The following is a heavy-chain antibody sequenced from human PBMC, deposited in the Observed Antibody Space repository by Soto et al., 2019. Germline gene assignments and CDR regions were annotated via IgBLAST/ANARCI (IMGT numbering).Heavy chain of an antibody. J-gene: IGHJ3*01. D-gene: IGHD6-13*01. Sequence: EVQLLESGGILVGPGRSLRLSCTASGFTFNSYAMNWVRQAPGKGLEWVSGISGGGGGAYYADSVQGRFIISRDNSKNTLYLQMTGLRAEDAAIYYCVREGSGWYSRGSFDFWGRGTMVTVSS. CDR3: VREGSGWYSRGSFDF. CDR2: ISGGGGGA. V-gene: IGHV3-23*01. CDR1: GFTFNSYA.